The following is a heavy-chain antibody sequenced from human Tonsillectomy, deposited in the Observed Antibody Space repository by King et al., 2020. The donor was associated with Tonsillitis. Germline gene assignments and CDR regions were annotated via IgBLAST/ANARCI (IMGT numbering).Heavy chain of an antibody. Sequence: VQLVESGGGLVQPGGSLRLSCAASGFTFSSYAMSWVRQAPGKGLEWVSAVRGSGGSTYDADSVKGRFTISRDNSKNTLHLQMNSLRAEDTAVYYCAKDVAVAGGVLYFDYWGQGTLVTVPS. J-gene: IGHJ4*02. V-gene: IGHV3-23*04. CDR1: GFTFSSYA. CDR3: AKDVAVAGGVLYFDY. CDR2: VRGSGGST. D-gene: IGHD6-19*01.